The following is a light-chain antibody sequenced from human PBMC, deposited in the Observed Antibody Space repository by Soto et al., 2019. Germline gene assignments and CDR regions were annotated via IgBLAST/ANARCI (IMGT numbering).Light chain of an antibody. V-gene: IGKV3-11*01. CDR2: DAS. CDR3: HQRSNWPPT. Sequence: ENVLTQSPATLSLSPGERATLSCRASQSVSSNLAWYQPKPGQAPRLLIFDASNRATGIPVRFSGSGSGTDFTLTISSLQPEDFAVYYCHQRSNWPPTFGGGTKVEIK. CDR1: QSVSSN. J-gene: IGKJ4*01.